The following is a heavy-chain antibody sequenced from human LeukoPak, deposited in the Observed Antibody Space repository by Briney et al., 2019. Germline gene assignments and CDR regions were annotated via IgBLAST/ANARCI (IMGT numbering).Heavy chain of an antibody. CDR3: AKERAYGSGSYGFDY. D-gene: IGHD3-10*01. V-gene: IGHV3-23*01. CDR2: ITSSGIT. J-gene: IGHJ4*02. Sequence: GGSLRLSCAASGFTFSNYGMNWVRQAPGKGLEWVSGITSSGITYYADSVKGRFTVSRDNSKNTLYLQMNSLRVEDTAVYYCAKERAYGSGSYGFDYWGQGTLVTVSS. CDR1: GFTFSNYG.